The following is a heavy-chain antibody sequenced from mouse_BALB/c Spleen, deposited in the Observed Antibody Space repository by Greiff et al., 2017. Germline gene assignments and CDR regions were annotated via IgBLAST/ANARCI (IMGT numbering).Heavy chain of an antibody. CDR1: GYTFTSYW. CDR3: TRFYDYGSSFDY. CDR2: IYPSDSYT. Sequence: QVQLQQPGAELVRPGASVKLSCKASGYTFTSYWINWVKQRPGQGLEWIGNIYPSDSYTNYNQKFKDKATLTVDKSSSTAYMQLSSPTSEDSAVYYCTRFYDYGSSFDYWGQGTTLTVSS. D-gene: IGHD1-1*01. V-gene: IGHV1-69*02. J-gene: IGHJ2*01.